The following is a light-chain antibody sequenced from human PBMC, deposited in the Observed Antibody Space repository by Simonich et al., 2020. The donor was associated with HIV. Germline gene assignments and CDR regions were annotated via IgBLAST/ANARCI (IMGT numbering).Light chain of an antibody. CDR1: QSVSSN. CDR3: QQYNKWPPTWT. Sequence: EIVMTQSPATLSVSPGERATLSCRASQSVSSNLAWYQQKPGQAPRLLIYGASTRAAGIPARLSGSGSGTEFTLTISSLQSEDFGVYYCQQYNKWPPTWTFGQGTKVEIK. J-gene: IGKJ1*01. CDR2: GAS. V-gene: IGKV3-15*01.